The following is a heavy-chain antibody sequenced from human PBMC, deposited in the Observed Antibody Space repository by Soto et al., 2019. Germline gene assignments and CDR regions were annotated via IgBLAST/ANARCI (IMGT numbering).Heavy chain of an antibody. D-gene: IGHD1-7*01. CDR2: IDTDGGCT. CDR3: ETVFEL. V-gene: IGHV3-74*01. J-gene: IGHJ4*02. Sequence: EVQLVESGGGLVQPGGSLRVSCAASGFTLRSHRIHWVRQAPGKGLEWVSRIDTDGGCTSYADSVKCRFTISTDNAKNTVYLQRNGLRAEDTAVYYCETVFELWGQGTLVTVSS. CDR1: GFTLRSHR.